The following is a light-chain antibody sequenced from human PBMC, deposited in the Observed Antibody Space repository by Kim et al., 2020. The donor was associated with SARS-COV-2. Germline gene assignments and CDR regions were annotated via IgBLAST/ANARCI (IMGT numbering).Light chain of an antibody. CDR3: QQYGNSPWT. V-gene: IGKV3-20*01. Sequence: SPGERASLSCRAGQSVSSSYLAWYQQKPGQAPRLLIYAISSRATGIPDRFSGSGSGTDFTLTISRLEPEDFAVYYCQQYGNSPWTFGQGTKVEIK. CDR2: AIS. J-gene: IGKJ1*01. CDR1: QSVSSSY.